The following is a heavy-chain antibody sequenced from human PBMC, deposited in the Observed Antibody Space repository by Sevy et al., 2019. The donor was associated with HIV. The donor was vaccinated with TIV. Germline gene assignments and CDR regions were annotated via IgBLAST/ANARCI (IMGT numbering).Heavy chain of an antibody. J-gene: IGHJ4*02. D-gene: IGHD2-2*01. CDR3: AGVSGDCSSTSCYEGVFDY. V-gene: IGHV4-61*02. CDR1: GGSISSGSYY. Sequence: SETLSLTCTVSGGSISSGSYYWSWIRQPAGKGLEWIGRIYTSGSTNYNPSLKSRVTISVDTSKNQFSLKLSSVTAADTAAYYCAGVSGDCSSTSCYEGVFDYWGQGTLVTVSS. CDR2: IYTSGST.